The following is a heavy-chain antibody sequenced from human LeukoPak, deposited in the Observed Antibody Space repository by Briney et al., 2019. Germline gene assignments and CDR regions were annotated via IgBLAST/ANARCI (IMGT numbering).Heavy chain of an antibody. V-gene: IGHV3-30*02. Sequence: PGGSLRLSCAASGFTFSSYGMHWVRQAPGKGLEWVAFIRYDGSNKYYADSVKGRFTISRDNSKNTLYLQMNSLRAEDTAVYYCANLYGEVFDYWGQGTLVTVSS. D-gene: IGHD4-17*01. CDR1: GFTFSSYG. CDR3: ANLYGEVFDY. CDR2: IRYDGSNK. J-gene: IGHJ4*02.